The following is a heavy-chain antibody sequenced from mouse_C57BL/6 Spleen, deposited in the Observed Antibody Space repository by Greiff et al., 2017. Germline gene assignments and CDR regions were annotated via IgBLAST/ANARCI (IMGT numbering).Heavy chain of an antibody. CDR2: ISYSGST. J-gene: IGHJ3*01. CDR3: ARGGYDCDGSWFAY. D-gene: IGHD2-4*01. CDR1: GYSITSGYD. Sequence: EVKLMESGPGMVKPSQSLSLTCTVTGYSITSGYDWHWIRHFPGNKLEWMGYISYSGSTNYNPSLKSRISITHDTSKNHFFLKLNSGTTEDTATYYCARGGYDCDGSWFAYWGQGTLVTVSA. V-gene: IGHV3-1*01.